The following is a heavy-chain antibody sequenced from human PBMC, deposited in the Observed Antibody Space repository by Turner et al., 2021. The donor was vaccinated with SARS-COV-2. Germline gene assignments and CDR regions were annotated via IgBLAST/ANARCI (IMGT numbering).Heavy chain of an antibody. CDR3: AKVGYSYAYPNLYFDF. J-gene: IGHJ4*02. D-gene: IGHD5-18*01. V-gene: IGHV3-30*18. Sequence: QVQLVESGGGVVQPGRSLRLPCAASGFTFSSYGMHWVRQAPGKGRVWVAVISYDGSNKYFADSVKGRFTISRDNSKNTLFLQMNSLRAEDTAVYYCAKVGYSYAYPNLYFDFWGQGTLVTVSS. CDR2: ISYDGSNK. CDR1: GFTFSSYG.